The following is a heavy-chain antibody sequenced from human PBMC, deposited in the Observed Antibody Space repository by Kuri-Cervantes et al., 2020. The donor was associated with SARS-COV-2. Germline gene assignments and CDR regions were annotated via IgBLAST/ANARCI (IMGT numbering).Heavy chain of an antibody. J-gene: IGHJ3*01. CDR1: GFTFKSYA. V-gene: IGHV3-23*01. CDR2: ISGTGGGT. CDR3: ATESISVIVIYAFYF. D-gene: IGHD3-22*01. Sequence: GGSLRLSCAASGFTFKSYAMNWVRQAPGKGLEWVSGISGTGGGTYYADSEKGRFTISRANSKNMLYLEMKSLRVEDTAVYYCATESISVIVIYAFYFWGQGTLVTVSS.